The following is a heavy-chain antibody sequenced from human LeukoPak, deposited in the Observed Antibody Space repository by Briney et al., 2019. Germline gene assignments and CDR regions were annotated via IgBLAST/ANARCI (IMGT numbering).Heavy chain of an antibody. CDR3: ARGVPTLYYYGSGSYPMSAFDI. J-gene: IGHJ3*02. D-gene: IGHD3-10*01. V-gene: IGHV4-59*01. CDR1: RGSISSYY. CDR2: IYYSVST. Sequence: SETLSLTRTVSRGSISSYYWSWIRPPPGRGLGWIGHIYYSVSTNYNPSLKSRVTISVDTSKNQFSLKLSSVTAADTAVYYCARGVPTLYYYGSGSYPMSAFDIWGQGTMVTVSS.